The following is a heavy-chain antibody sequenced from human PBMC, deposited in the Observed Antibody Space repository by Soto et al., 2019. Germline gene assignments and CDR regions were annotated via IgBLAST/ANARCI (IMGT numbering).Heavy chain of an antibody. CDR3: ATNVASSGYSFDY. CDR2: IWYDGSNK. D-gene: IGHD3-22*01. Sequence: LRLSCAASGFTFSSYGMHWVRQAPGKGLEWVAVIWYDGSNKYYADSVKGRFTISRDNSKNTLYLQMNSLRAEDTAVYYCATNVASSGYSFDYWAQGPLVTVSS. J-gene: IGHJ4*02. V-gene: IGHV3-33*01. CDR1: GFTFSSYG.